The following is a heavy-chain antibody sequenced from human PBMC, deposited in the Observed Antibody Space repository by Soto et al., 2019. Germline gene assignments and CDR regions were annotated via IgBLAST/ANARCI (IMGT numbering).Heavy chain of an antibody. CDR1: CGSISSGGYY. V-gene: IGHV4-30-4*01. CDR3: ARERPDGSRLDP. Sequence: TLSLTCTVSCGSISSGGYYLGWVRQPPEKGLEWIGYIYYSGSTYYNPSLKSRVTISVDTSKNQFSLKLSSVTAADTAVYYCARERPDGSRLDPWGQGTLVTVSS. J-gene: IGHJ5*02. CDR2: IYYSGST. D-gene: IGHD6-13*01.